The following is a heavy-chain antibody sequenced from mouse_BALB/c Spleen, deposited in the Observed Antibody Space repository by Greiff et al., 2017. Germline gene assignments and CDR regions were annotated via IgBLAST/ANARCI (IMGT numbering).Heavy chain of an antibody. V-gene: IGHV5-17*02. CDR2: ISSGSSTI. Sequence: EVKLVESGGGLVQPGGSRKLSCAASGFTFSSFGMHWVRQAPEKGLGWVAYISSGSSTIYYADTVKGRFTISRDNPKNTLFLQMTSLRSEDTAMYYCARDYGRGAMDYWGQGTSVTVSS. D-gene: IGHD1-1*01. CDR3: ARDYGRGAMDY. CDR1: GFTFSSFG. J-gene: IGHJ4*01.